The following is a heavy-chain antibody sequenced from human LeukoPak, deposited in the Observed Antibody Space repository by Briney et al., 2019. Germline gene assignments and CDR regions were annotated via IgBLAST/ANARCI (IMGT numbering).Heavy chain of an antibody. J-gene: IGHJ5*02. CDR1: GFTFSSYG. Sequence: PGGSLRLSCAASGFTFSSYGMHWVRQAPGKGLEYVAVISYDGNNKYYADSVKGRFTISRDNSKNTLYLQMNSLRAEDTAVYYCAREDRIFGVVTLYNWFDPWGQGTLVTVSS. CDR2: ISYDGNNK. CDR3: AREDRIFGVVTLYNWFDP. V-gene: IGHV3-30*03. D-gene: IGHD3-3*01.